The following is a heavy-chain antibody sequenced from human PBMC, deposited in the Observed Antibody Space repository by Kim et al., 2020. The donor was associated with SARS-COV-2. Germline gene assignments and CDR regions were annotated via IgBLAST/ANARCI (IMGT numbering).Heavy chain of an antibody. D-gene: IGHD1-26*01. V-gene: IGHV3-11*01. CDR2: ISPGNTI. CDR1: GFTFGNYH. J-gene: IGHJ1*01. Sequence: GGSLRLSCAASGFTFGNYHMSWIRQAPGKGLEWVSDISPGNTIYYTNSVKGRFTISRDNAKNSLYLQMSSLRAEDTAVYYCARDPIAGDGHNWDHWGQGTLVFVSS. CDR3: ARDPIAGDGHNWDH.